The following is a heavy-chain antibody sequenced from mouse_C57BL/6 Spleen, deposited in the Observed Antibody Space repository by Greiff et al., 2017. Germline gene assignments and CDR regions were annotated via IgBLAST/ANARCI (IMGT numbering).Heavy chain of an antibody. CDR2: FSTGGGRM. CDR3: AIHEEYYDV. CDR1: GYTFTEYT. Sequence: VQLQESGAELVKPGESVTLSCTASGYTFTEYTIHWVKQRSGKGLEWIGWFSTGGGRMKYNEKFKDKATLTADKYSSTVYMEFSRLTSDYSAVYCCAIHEEYYDVWGTGATVTVSS. J-gene: IGHJ1*03. V-gene: IGHV1-62-2*01.